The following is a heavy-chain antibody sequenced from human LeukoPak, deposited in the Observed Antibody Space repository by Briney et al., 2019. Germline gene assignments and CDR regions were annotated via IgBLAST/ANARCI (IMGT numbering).Heavy chain of an antibody. V-gene: IGHV1-8*01. J-gene: IGHJ5*02. CDR3: ARVTYYDFWSGYYTGRYNWFDT. CDR1: GYTFTSYD. CDR2: MNPNSGNT. D-gene: IGHD3-3*01. Sequence: ASVKVSCKASGYTFTSYDINWMRQATGQGLEWMGWMNPNSGNTGYAQKFQGRVTMTRNTSISTAYMELSSLRSEDTAVYYCARVTYYDFWSGYYTGRYNWFDTWGQGTLVTVSS.